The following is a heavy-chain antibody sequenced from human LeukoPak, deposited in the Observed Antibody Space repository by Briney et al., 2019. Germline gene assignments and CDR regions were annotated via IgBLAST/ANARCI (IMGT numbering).Heavy chain of an antibody. CDR3: AKDTQYSSSSSFDY. Sequence: GGSLRLSCAASGFTFSSYWMHWVHQAPGKGLAWVSTISPDGTTTGYADSVKGRFTISRDNAKNSLYLQMNSLRAEDTALYYCAKDTQYSSSSSFDYWGQGTLVTVSS. V-gene: IGHV3-74*01. J-gene: IGHJ4*02. CDR1: GFTFSSYW. D-gene: IGHD6-6*01. CDR2: ISPDGTTT.